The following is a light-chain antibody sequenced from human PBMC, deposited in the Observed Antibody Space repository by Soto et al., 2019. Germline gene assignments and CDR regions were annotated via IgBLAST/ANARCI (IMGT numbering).Light chain of an antibody. CDR3: QQYGSSPYT. J-gene: IGKJ2*01. CDR2: GAS. V-gene: IGKV3-20*01. Sequence: ENVLTQSPGTLSLSPGERATLSCRASQSVRNSYLAWYQQRPGHAPRLLIYGASTRATDIPDRFSGSGSGTDFTLTISSLEPEDFAMFSCQQYGSSPYTFGQGTKLEI. CDR1: QSVRNSY.